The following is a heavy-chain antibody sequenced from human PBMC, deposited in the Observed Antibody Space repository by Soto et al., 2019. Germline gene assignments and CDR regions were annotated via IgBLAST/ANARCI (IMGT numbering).Heavy chain of an antibody. Sequence: SETLFLTCTVSCGSISSYYWSWIRQPPGKGLEWIGYIYYSGSTNYNPSLKSRVTISVDTSKNQFSLKLSSVTAADTAVYYCARDIAAAGTVYYYGMDVWGQGTTVTVSS. CDR1: CGSISSYY. J-gene: IGHJ6*02. D-gene: IGHD6-13*01. V-gene: IGHV4-59*01. CDR2: IYYSGST. CDR3: ARDIAAAGTVYYYGMDV.